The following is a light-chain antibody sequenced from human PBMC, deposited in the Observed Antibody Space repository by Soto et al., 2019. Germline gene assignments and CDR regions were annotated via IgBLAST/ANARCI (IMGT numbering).Light chain of an antibody. J-gene: IGLJ2*01. CDR1: SSDIGGYNS. V-gene: IGLV2-8*01. CDR3: AAWDDNLRGYWV. Sequence: QSVLTQPPSASGSPGQSVTISCTGTSSDIGGYNSVSWYQQHPGKAPRLMIYEVNKRPSGVPDRFSGSKSGYTASLAISGLRSEDEADYFCAAWDDNLRGYWVFGGGTKLTVL. CDR2: EVN.